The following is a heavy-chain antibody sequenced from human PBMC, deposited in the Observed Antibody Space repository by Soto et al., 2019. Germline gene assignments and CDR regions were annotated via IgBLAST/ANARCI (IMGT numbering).Heavy chain of an antibody. CDR3: ASGFDYRWVY. V-gene: IGHV4-4*02. CDR2: IHHSWST. CDR1: GGSISTDYW. J-gene: IGHJ4*02. D-gene: IGHD3-16*01. Sequence: SETLSLTCAVSGGSISTDYWWSWVRQPPEQGLEWIGEIHHSWSTNYIQSLNSRVTMSLDKSNNHRSLKLSSVTAAEPAVYHCASGFDYRWVYWGQGTLVTVSS.